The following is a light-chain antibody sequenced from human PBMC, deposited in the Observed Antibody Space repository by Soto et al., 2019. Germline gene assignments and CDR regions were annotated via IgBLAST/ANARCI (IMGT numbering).Light chain of an antibody. CDR3: CSSVGGPIWV. J-gene: IGLJ3*02. CDR2: EVN. CDR1: NSDVGGYDR. V-gene: IGLV2-23*02. Sequence: QSALTQPASVSGSPGQSITFSCTGTNSDVGGYDRVSWYRQHPGKAPTLMIYEVNKRPSGVSNRFSGSKSGNTASLTISGLQAEDEADYYCCSSVGGPIWVFGGGTKVTVL.